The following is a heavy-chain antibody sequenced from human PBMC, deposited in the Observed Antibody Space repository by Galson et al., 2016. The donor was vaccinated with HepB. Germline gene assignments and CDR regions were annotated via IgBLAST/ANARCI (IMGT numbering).Heavy chain of an antibody. Sequence: LRLSCAASGFTFNNAWMSWVRQAPGKGLEWVGRIKSKYDGETRDYAAPVKGRFTISRDDPKNTLYLQMSSLETEDTAMYYCTTEGFSTTWYYFDYWGHGTRVTVSS. CDR3: TTEGFSTTWYYFDY. J-gene: IGHJ4*01. CDR1: GFTFNNAW. CDR2: IKSKYDGETR. V-gene: IGHV3-15*01. D-gene: IGHD6-13*01.